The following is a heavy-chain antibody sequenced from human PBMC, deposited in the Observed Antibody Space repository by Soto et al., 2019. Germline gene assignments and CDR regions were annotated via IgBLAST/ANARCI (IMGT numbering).Heavy chain of an antibody. CDR2: MNPYNGNT. J-gene: IGHJ4*02. D-gene: IGHD1-26*01. CDR1: GYTFTNYD. V-gene: IGHV1-8*01. Sequence: QVQLVQSGAEVKKPGASVKVSCKASGYTFTNYDINWVRQATGQGLEWMGWMNPYNGNTGYAQKFQGRVTMTRNTSIRTAYMELGRLGAEDPAVYYCAWGYESSGKYRPIEYWGQGTLVTVSS. CDR3: AWGYESSGKYRPIEY.